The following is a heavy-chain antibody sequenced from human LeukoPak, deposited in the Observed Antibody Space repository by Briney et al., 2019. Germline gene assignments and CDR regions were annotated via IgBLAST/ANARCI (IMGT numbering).Heavy chain of an antibody. D-gene: IGHD3-10*01. CDR1: GFTFSSYG. Sequence: PGGSLRLSCAAPGFTFSSYGMHWVRQAPGKGLEWVAFIRYDGSNKYYADSVKGRFTISRDNSKNTLYLQMNSLRAEDTAVYYCAKDLYGSGYYFDYWGQGTLVTVSS. V-gene: IGHV3-30*02. J-gene: IGHJ4*02. CDR2: IRYDGSNK. CDR3: AKDLYGSGYYFDY.